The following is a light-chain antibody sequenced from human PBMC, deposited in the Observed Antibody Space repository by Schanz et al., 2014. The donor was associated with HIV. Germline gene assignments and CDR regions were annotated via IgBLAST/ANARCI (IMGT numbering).Light chain of an antibody. CDR2: EDT. CDR3: SSYTSSSTLVV. Sequence: QSALTQPPSASGSPGQSVTVSCTGDTTDVGAYKYVSWYQQHPGKAPKLIIYEDTKRPSAVPDRFSGSRSGDTASLTVSGLQAEDEADYYCSSYTSSSTLVVFGGGTKLTVL. J-gene: IGLJ2*01. CDR1: TTDVGAYKY. V-gene: IGLV2-8*01.